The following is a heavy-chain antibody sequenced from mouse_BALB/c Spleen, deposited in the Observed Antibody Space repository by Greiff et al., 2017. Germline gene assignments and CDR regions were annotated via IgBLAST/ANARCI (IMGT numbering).Heavy chain of an antibody. CDR1: GYSITSDYA. CDR2: ISYSGST. CDR3: ARSRTTASMDY. D-gene: IGHD1-2*01. J-gene: IGHJ4*01. Sequence: EVQLQQSGPGLVKPSQSLSLTCTVTGYSITSDYAWNWIRQFPGNKLEWIGYISYSGSTSYNPSLKSRISITRDTSKNQFFLQLNSVTTEDTATYYCARSRTTASMDYWGQGTSVTVSS. V-gene: IGHV3-2*02.